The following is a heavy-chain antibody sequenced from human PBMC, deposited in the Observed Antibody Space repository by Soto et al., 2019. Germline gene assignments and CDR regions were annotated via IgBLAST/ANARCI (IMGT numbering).Heavy chain of an antibody. Sequence: SETLSLTCAVSGGPITSGGYSWSWIRQPPGKGLEWIGFIYHSGGTYYNPSLKSRVTLSIDRTKKQFSLKLKSVTAADTAVYFCARTMTTSGWFDPWGQGTLVTVSS. V-gene: IGHV4-30-2*01. D-gene: IGHD4-17*01. CDR3: ARTMTTSGWFDP. CDR2: IYHSGGT. CDR1: GGPITSGGYS. J-gene: IGHJ5*02.